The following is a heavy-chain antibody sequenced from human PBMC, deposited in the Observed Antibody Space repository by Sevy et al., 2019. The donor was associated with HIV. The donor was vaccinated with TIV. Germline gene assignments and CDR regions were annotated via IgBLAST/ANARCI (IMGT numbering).Heavy chain of an antibody. V-gene: IGHV3-7*01. CDR3: VRAGSYGDTYFYDYGMDV. Sequence: GESLKISCVASGFNFRCYWMTWVRQAPGKGLEWVANINQEGSEKYYVDSVKGRFTISRDNAKNSLYLQINSLRVEDTAVYYCVRAGSYGDTYFYDYGMDVWGQGTTVTVSS. CDR2: INQEGSEK. J-gene: IGHJ6*02. CDR1: GFNFRCYW. D-gene: IGHD3-16*01.